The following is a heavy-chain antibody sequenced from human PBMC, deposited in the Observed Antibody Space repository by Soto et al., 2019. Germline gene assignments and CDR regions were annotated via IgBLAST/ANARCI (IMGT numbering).Heavy chain of an antibody. D-gene: IGHD6-13*01. CDR1: GGSISSGGYS. CDR3: ASGQQLVRNY. Sequence: PSETLSLTCAVSGGSISSGGYSWSWIRQPPGKGLEWIGYIYHSGSTYYNPSLKSRVTISVDRSKNQFSLKLSSVTAADTVVYYCASGQQLVRNYWGQGTLVTVSA. J-gene: IGHJ4*02. V-gene: IGHV4-30-2*01. CDR2: IYHSGST.